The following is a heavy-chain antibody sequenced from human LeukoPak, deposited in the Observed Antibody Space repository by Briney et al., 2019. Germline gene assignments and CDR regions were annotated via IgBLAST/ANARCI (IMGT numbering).Heavy chain of an antibody. J-gene: IGHJ5*02. CDR2: IIPIFGTA. Sequence: GSSVKVSCKASGGTFSSYAISWVRQAPRQGLEWMGGIIPIFGTANYVQKFQGRATNTADESTSTAYMELSSLRSEDTAGYYCPRECSSGYFNWFDPWGQGTLVTVSS. CDR1: GGTFSSYA. V-gene: IGHV1-69*01. D-gene: IGHD3-22*01. CDR3: PRECSSGYFNWFDP.